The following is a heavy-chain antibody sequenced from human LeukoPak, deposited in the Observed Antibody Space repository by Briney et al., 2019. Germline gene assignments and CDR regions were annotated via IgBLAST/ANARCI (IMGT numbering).Heavy chain of an antibody. CDR2: IYPGDSDT. J-gene: IGHJ2*01. CDR1: GYTFTSYW. D-gene: IGHD4-11*01. V-gene: IGHV5-51*01. Sequence: GESLKISCKGSGYTFTSYWIGRVRQMPGRGLEWMGIIYPGDSDTRYSPSFQGQVTISADKSISTAYLQWSSLKASDTAMYYCARLYSNYGFGSGYFDLWGRGTLVTVSS. CDR3: ARLYSNYGFGSGYFDL.